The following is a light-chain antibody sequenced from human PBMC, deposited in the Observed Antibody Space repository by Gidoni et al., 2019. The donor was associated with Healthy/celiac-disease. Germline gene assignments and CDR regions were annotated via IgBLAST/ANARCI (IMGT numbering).Light chain of an antibody. CDR3: QQYNSYSYT. V-gene: IGKV1-5*03. CDR1: QSISSW. J-gene: IGKJ2*01. CDR2: KAS. Sequence: DIQMTQSPSTRSAAVGDRVTITCRASQSISSWLDWYQQKPGKAPKLLIYKASSLESGVPSRCSGIGSGTEFTLTISSLQPDDFATYYCQQYNSYSYTFXXXAKLEIK.